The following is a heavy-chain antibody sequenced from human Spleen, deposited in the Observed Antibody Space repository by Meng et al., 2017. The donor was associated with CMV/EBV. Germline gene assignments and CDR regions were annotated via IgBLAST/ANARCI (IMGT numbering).Heavy chain of an antibody. D-gene: IGHD6-25*01. J-gene: IGHJ1*01. CDR2: ISAYNGDR. Sequence: SRHTFTNYNVQWVRQAAGGGLEWMGWISAYNGDRESAQNFQGRFTMTTDTSSRTVYMELRSLTSDDTAVYYCARASGVIAAAVLEHWGQGTLVTVSS. CDR3: ARASGVIAAAVLEH. CDR1: RHTFTNYN. V-gene: IGHV1-18*04.